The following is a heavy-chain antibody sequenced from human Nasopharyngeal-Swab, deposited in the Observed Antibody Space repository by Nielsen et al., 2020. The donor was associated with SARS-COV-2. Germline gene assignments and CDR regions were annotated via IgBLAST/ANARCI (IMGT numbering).Heavy chain of an antibody. Sequence: WIRQPPGRGLEWVSYMSRSGGTIYYADSVKGRFTISRDNAQDSLSLQMNSLRAEDTAVYYCARGLTMIRGATRYYYGMDVWGQGTTVTVSS. V-gene: IGHV3-48*03. CDR3: ARGLTMIRGATRYYYGMDV. D-gene: IGHD3-10*01. J-gene: IGHJ6*02. CDR2: MSRSGGTI.